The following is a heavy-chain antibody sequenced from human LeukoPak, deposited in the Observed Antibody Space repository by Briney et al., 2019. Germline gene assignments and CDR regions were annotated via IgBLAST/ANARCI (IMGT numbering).Heavy chain of an antibody. CDR1: GFTFSTYW. V-gene: IGHV3-7*01. Sequence: GGSLRLSCEPSGFTFSTYWMSWVRQAPGKGLECVANIKPDGSDKFYVDSMKGRFTLSRDNAKNSLYLQMNSLRVEDTAVYYWAREGFPPGALLGGEGTLVTVSS. CDR2: IKPDGSDK. J-gene: IGHJ1*01. CDR3: AREGFPPGALL. D-gene: IGHD2-15*01.